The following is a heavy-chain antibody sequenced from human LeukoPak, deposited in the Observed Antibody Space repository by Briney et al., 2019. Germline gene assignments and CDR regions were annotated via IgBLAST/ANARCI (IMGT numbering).Heavy chain of an antibody. V-gene: IGHV3-30-3*01. CDR2: ISYDGSNK. CDR3: AKGRHLLWFEECFDY. Sequence: PGGSLRLSCAASGFTFSSYAMHWVRQAPGKGLEWVAVISYDGSNKYYADSVKGRFTISRDNSKNTLYLQMNSLRAEDTAVYYCAKGRHLLWFEECFDYWGQGTLVTVSS. J-gene: IGHJ4*02. CDR1: GFTFSSYA. D-gene: IGHD3-10*01.